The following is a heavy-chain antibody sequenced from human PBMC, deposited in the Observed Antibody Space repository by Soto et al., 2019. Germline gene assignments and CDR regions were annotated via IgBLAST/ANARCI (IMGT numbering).Heavy chain of an antibody. D-gene: IGHD1-26*01. CDR1: GFTFGDYY. V-gene: IGHV3-11*06. Sequence: QMQLVESGGDLVKPGGSLRLSCDASGFTFGDYYMSWIRQVPGQGLEWLAFISSSGSYTKYSDSMRGRLTVSRDNGQNSLYLQMNSLRVDDMGVYYCARLRVGVNWYFDLWGRGTMVPVSA. CDR3: ARLRVGVNWYFDL. J-gene: IGHJ2*01. CDR2: ISSSGSYT.